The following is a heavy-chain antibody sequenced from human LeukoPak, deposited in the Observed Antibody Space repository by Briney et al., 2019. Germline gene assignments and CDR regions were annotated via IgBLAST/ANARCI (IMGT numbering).Heavy chain of an antibody. D-gene: IGHD3-9*01. V-gene: IGHV3-30*02. Sequence: GGSLRLSCAASGFTFSSYGMNWVRQAPGKGLEWVASIRSDGSDKKYADSVKGQFTISRDNSKSTLNLQMNSLRPEDTAVYYCAKSQVTDWYDFDYWGQGTLVIVSS. J-gene: IGHJ4*02. CDR3: AKSQVTDWYDFDY. CDR2: IRSDGSDK. CDR1: GFTFSSYG.